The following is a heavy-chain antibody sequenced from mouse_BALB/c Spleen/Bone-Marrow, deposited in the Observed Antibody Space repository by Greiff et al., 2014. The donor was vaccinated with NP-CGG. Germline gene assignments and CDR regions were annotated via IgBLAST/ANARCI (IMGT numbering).Heavy chain of an antibody. CDR1: GYSITSGYY. CDR2: ISYDGSN. J-gene: IGHJ2*01. Sequence: VQLKDSGPGLVKPSQSLSLTCSVTGYSITSGYYWNWIRQFPGNKLEWMGYISYDGSNNYNPSLKNRISITRDTSKNQFFLKLNSVTTEDTATYDCARGNYVDYWGQGTTLTVSS. V-gene: IGHV3-6*02. CDR3: ARGNYVDY.